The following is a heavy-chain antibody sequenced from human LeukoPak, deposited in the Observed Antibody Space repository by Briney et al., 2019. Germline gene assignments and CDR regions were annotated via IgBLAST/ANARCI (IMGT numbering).Heavy chain of an antibody. CDR3: AREVRAPYGDYADY. J-gene: IGHJ4*02. CDR1: GGSISSYY. V-gene: IGHV4-4*07. D-gene: IGHD4-17*01. Sequence: SETLSLTCTVSGGSISSYYWSWIRQPAGKGLEWIGRIYTGGSTNYNPSLKSRVTISVDKSKNQFSLKLSSVTAADTAVYYCAREVRAPYGDYADYWGQGTLVTVSS. CDR2: IYTGGST.